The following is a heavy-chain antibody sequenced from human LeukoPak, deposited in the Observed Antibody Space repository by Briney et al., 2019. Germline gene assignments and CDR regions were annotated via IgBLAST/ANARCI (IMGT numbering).Heavy chain of an antibody. V-gene: IGHV4-59*01. CDR1: GGSISSYY. CDR3: ASQVYYDILTGHNYYDSSGYYYGLDY. Sequence: SETLSLTCTVSGGSISSYYWSWIRQPPGKGLEWIGYIYYSGSTNYNPSLKSRVTISVDTSKNHFSLKLSSVTAADTAVYYCASQVYYDILTGHNYYDSSGYYYGLDYWGQGTLVTVSS. J-gene: IGHJ4*02. D-gene: IGHD3-22*01. CDR2: IYYSGST.